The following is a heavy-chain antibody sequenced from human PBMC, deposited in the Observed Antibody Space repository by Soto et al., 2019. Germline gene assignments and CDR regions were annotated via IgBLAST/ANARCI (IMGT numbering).Heavy chain of an antibody. CDR1: GFSLNTREVG. J-gene: IGHJ4*02. V-gene: IGHV2-5*02. D-gene: IGHD4-17*01. Sequence: QITLRESGPTLVKPTQTLTLTCTFSGFSLNTREVGVGWIRQPPGNALEWLALIFWDDDKRYSPSLKTRLTISKDTSKSQVVLTLTNMDPVDTATYYFAHVRSGPRIEDYLGYYFDYWGQGTLVTVSS. CDR3: AHVRSGPRIEDYLGYYFDY. CDR2: IFWDDDK.